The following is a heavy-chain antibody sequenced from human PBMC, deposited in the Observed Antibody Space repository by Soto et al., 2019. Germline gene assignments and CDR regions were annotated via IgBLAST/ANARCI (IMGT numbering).Heavy chain of an antibody. CDR3: ARVTSFLTGYYDYNYFDY. CDR1: GYTFTSYY. D-gene: IGHD3-9*01. Sequence: ASVKVSCKASGYTFTSYYMHWVRQAPGQGLEWMGIINPSGGSTSYAQKFQGRVTMTRDTSTSTVYMELSSLRSEDTAVYYCARVTSFLTGYYDYNYFDYWGQGTLVTVSS. V-gene: IGHV1-46*03. J-gene: IGHJ4*02. CDR2: INPSGGST.